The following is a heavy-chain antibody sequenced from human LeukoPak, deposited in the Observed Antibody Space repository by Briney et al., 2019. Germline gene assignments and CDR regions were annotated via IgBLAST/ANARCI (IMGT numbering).Heavy chain of an antibody. V-gene: IGHV4-4*02. Sequence: SETLSLTCTVSGGSISSSNWWSWVRQPPGKGLEWIGEIYHSGSTNYNPSLKSRVTISVDKSKNQFSLKLSSVTAADTAVYYCARRGAGGVDFDYWGQGTLVTVSS. D-gene: IGHD1-14*01. CDR2: IYHSGST. CDR1: GGSISSSNW. CDR3: ARRGAGGVDFDY. J-gene: IGHJ4*02.